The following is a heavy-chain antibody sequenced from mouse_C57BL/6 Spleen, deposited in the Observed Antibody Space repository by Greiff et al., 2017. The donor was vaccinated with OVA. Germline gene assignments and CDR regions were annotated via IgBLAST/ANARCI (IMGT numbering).Heavy chain of an antibody. D-gene: IGHD4-1*01. J-gene: IGHJ2*01. Sequence: VQLQQPGAELVRPGTSVKLSCKASGYTFTSYWMHWVKQRPGQGLEWIGVIDPSDSYTNYNQKFKGKATLTVDTSSSTAYMQLSSLTSEDSAVYYCARYANWDGDYWGQGTTLTVSS. CDR1: GYTFTSYW. CDR3: ARYANWDGDY. V-gene: IGHV1-59*01. CDR2: IDPSDSYT.